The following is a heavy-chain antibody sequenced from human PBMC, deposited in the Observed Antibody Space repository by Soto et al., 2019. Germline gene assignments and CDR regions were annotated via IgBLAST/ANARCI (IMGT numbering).Heavy chain of an antibody. D-gene: IGHD6-13*01. CDR3: ASQGIAAAGGGVDP. V-gene: IGHV1-69*06. J-gene: IGHJ5*02. CDR2: IIPIFGTA. CDR1: GGTFSSYA. Sequence: QVQLVQSGAEVKKPGSSVKVSCKASGGTFSSYAISWVRQAPGQGLEWMGGIIPIFGTANYAQKFQGRVTITADKSTSTADMELSSLRSEDTAVYYCASQGIAAAGGGVDPWGQGTLVTVSS.